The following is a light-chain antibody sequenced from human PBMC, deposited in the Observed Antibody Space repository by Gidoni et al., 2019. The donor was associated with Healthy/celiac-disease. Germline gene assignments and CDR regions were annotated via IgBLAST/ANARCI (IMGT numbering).Light chain of an antibody. Sequence: DFQMTQSPSTLSASVGDRVTITCRASQSISSWLDWYQQKPGKAPKLLIYNASSLESGVPSRFSGSGSGIEFTLTISSLQPEDFATYYCQQNNSYSLTFGQGTKVEIK. V-gene: IGKV1-5*03. CDR1: QSISSW. J-gene: IGKJ1*01. CDR2: NAS. CDR3: QQNNSYSLT.